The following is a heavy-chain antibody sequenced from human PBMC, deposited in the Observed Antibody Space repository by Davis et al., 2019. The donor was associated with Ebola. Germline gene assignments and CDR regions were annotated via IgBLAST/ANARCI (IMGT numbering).Heavy chain of an antibody. CDR1: GFTFSSYS. V-gene: IGHV3-21*01. J-gene: IGHJ6*02. CDR3: ARDVRFLEWLLDYGMDV. Sequence: GESLKISCAASGFTFSSYSMNWVRQAPGKGLEWVSSISSSSSYIYYADSVKGRFTISRDNAKNSLYLQMNSLRAEDTAVYYCARDVRFLEWLLDYGMDVWGQGTTVTVSS. CDR2: ISSSSSYI. D-gene: IGHD3-3*01.